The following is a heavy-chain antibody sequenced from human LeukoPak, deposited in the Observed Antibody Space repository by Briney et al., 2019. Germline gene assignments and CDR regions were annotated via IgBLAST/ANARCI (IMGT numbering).Heavy chain of an antibody. Sequence: SETLSLTCNVSGGSFNGYYWTWIRQSPGKGLEWIAEINHIGTTNHNPSLKSRVSVSTDTSKNQFFLKLTSGTAADTARYYCARLVVTAPQYHYYMDVWGEGTSVTVSS. D-gene: IGHD2-21*02. V-gene: IGHV4-34*01. CDR3: ARLVVTAPQYHYYMDV. CDR1: GGSFNGYY. CDR2: INHIGTT. J-gene: IGHJ6*03.